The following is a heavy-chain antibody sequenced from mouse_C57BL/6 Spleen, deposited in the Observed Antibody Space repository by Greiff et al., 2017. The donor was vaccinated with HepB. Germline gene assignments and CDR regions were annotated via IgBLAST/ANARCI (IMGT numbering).Heavy chain of an antibody. CDR1: GYAFSSYW. J-gene: IGHJ2*01. Sequence: VQLQQSGAELVKPGASVKISCKASGYAFSSYWMNWVKQRPGKGLEWIGQIYPGDGDTNYNGKFKGKATLTADKSSSTAYIQLSSLTSEDYAVYFCARSADYYGSSFDYWGQGTTLTVSS. CDR2: IYPGDGDT. D-gene: IGHD1-1*01. CDR3: ARSADYYGSSFDY. V-gene: IGHV1-80*01.